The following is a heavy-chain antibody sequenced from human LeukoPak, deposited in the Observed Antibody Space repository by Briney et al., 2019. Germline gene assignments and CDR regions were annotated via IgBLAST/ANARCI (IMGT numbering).Heavy chain of an antibody. V-gene: IGHV3-23*01. CDR1: GFTFSSYA. CDR2: ISGSGGST. D-gene: IGHD3-9*01. CDR3: AKAPVLRYFVDATPSGLFDC. Sequence: GGSLRLSCAASGFTFSSYAMSWVRQAPGKGLEWVSAISGSGGSTYYADSVKGRFTISRDNSKNTLYLQMNSLRAEDTAVYYCAKAPVLRYFVDATPSGLFDCWGQGTLVTVSS. J-gene: IGHJ4*02.